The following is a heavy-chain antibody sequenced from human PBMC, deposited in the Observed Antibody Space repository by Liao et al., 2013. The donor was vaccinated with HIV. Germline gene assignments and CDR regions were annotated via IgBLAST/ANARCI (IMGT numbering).Heavy chain of an antibody. J-gene: IGHJ6*03. CDR1: RSSITSPNY. CDR3: ARESGEDTIFAVVGVGYHYYMDV. V-gene: IGHV4-28*03. CDR2: IYSSGST. D-gene: IGHD3-3*01. Sequence: QVQLQESGPGLVKPSDTLSLTCAVSRSSITSPNYWGWIRQPPGKGLEWIGYIYSSGSTYYNPSLKSRVTMSIDTSKNQFSLRLSSVTAVDTAVYYCARESGEDTIFAVVGVGYHYYMDVWGKGTTVTVSS.